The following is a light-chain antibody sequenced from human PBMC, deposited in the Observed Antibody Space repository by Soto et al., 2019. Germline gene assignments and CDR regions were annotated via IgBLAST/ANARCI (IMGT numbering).Light chain of an antibody. CDR1: QSVNSN. J-gene: IGKJ5*01. V-gene: IGKV3-15*01. CDR2: DAS. Sequence: DIVMTKFQATLSVSPGDRATLSWRASQSVNSNVAWYQQQPGQAHRLLIYDASTRATGIPARFSGSGSGTEFTLTISSLQSEDFAVYYCQQYKNWPTITFGQGTRLEIK. CDR3: QQYKNWPTIT.